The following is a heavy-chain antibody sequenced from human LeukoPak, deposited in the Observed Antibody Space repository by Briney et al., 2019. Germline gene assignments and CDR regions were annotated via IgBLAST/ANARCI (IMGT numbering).Heavy chain of an antibody. V-gene: IGHV1-46*01. CDR3: ARDWAGYYDSSGYSSVFGLLDY. Sequence: GASVKVSCKASGYTFTSYYMHWVRQAPGQGLEWMGMINPSGGSTSYAQKFQGRVTMTRDTSTSTVYMELSSLRSEDTAVYYCARDWAGYYDSSGYSSVFGLLDYWGQGTLVTVSS. CDR1: GYTFTSYY. J-gene: IGHJ4*02. D-gene: IGHD3-22*01. CDR2: INPSGGST.